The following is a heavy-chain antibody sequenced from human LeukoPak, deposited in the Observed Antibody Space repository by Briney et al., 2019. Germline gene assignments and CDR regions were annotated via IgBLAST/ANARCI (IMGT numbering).Heavy chain of an antibody. CDR1: GFTFDDYG. D-gene: IGHD6-13*01. V-gene: IGHV3-9*01. J-gene: IGHJ4*02. CDR3: AKDYGYSSSWYDY. CDR2: ISWNSASV. Sequence: GGSLRLSCAASGFTFDDYGMHWVRQAPGKGLEWVSTISWNSASVGYVDSVKGRFTISRDNAKKTLYLQMNSLRPEDTALYYCAKDYGYSSSWYDYWGQGTLVTVSS.